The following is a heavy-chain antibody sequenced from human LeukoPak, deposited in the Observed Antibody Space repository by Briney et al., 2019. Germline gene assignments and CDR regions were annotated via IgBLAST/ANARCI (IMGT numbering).Heavy chain of an antibody. CDR3: ARTESSWYFKWFDP. J-gene: IGHJ5*02. Sequence: ASVKVSCKASGYTFTSYGISWVRQAPGQGLEWMGWISAYNGNTNYAQKLQGRVTMTTDTSTSTAYMELRSLRSDDTAVYYCARTESSWYFKWFDPWGQGTLVTVSS. CDR1: GYTFTSYG. CDR2: ISAYNGNT. V-gene: IGHV1-18*01. D-gene: IGHD6-13*01.